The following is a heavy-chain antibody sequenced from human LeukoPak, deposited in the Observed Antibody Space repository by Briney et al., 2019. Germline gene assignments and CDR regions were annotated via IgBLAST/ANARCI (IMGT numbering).Heavy chain of an antibody. CDR1: GFTFSSYE. V-gene: IGHV3-48*03. CDR3: ARDGFVDSSGLYYFDY. CDR2: ISSSSSYT. Sequence: PGGSLRLSCAASGFTFSSYEMNWVRQATGKGLEWVSYISSSSSYTNYADSVKGRFNISRDNAKNSLYLQMNSLRAEDTAVYYGARDGFVDSSGLYYFDYGAREPWSPSPQ. J-gene: IGHJ4*02. D-gene: IGHD3-22*01.